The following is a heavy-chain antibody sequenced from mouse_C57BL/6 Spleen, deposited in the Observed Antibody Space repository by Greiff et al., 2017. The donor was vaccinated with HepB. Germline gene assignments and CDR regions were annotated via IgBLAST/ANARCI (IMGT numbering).Heavy chain of an antibody. J-gene: IGHJ4*01. CDR3: ARCDYNYYAMDY. Sequence: EVQLQQSGPELVKPGASVKISCKASGYTFTDYYMNWVKQSHGKSLEWSGDINPNNGGTSYNQKFKGKATLTVDKSSSTAYMELRSLTSEDSAVYYCARCDYNYYAMDYWGQGTSVTVSS. V-gene: IGHV1-26*01. CDR1: GYTFTDYY. D-gene: IGHD2-4*01. CDR2: INPNNGGT.